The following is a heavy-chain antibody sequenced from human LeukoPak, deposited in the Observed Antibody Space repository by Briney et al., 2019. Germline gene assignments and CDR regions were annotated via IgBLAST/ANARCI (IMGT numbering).Heavy chain of an antibody. J-gene: IGHJ5*02. CDR3: TRDSGTYNWFDP. Sequence: GGSLRLSCAASGFTFSGSAIHWVRQSSGKGLEWVGQIDKKDKGYATATAYAAAVKGRSTISRDDSINTAYLQMKSLKTEDTALYYCTRDSGTYNWFDPWGQGTLVTVSS. CDR2: IDKKDKGYATAT. CDR1: GFTFSGSA. V-gene: IGHV3-73*01. D-gene: IGHD1-26*01.